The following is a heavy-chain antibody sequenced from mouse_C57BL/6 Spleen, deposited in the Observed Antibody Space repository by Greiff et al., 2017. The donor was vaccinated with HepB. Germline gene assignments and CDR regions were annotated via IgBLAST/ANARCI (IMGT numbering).Heavy chain of an antibody. D-gene: IGHD1-1*01. CDR1: GFTFSSYA. J-gene: IGHJ4*01. Sequence: EVQGVESGGGLVKPGGSLKLSCAASGFTFSSYAMSWVRQTPEKRLEWIATISDGGSYTYYPDNVKGRFTISRDNAKNNLYLQMSHLKSEDTAMYYCAAIYYYGSSYAMDYWGQGTSVTVSS. CDR3: AAIYYYGSSYAMDY. CDR2: ISDGGSYT. V-gene: IGHV5-4*01.